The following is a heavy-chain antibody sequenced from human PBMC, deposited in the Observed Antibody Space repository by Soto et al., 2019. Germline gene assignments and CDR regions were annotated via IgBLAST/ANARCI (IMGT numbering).Heavy chain of an antibody. V-gene: IGHV2-5*02. Sequence: QITLKESGPTLVRPTQTLTLTCTFSGFSLSTTGVGVGWIRQPPGKALEWLALIYWDDDKRSSPSLKSRLTITKDTSKTEVSLTMTTLDPVDTATYYCAQRLRNYSVARERANDFDPWGQGTLVTVSS. J-gene: IGHJ5*02. CDR2: IYWDDDK. CDR1: GFSLSTTGVG. CDR3: AQRLRNYSVARERANDFDP. D-gene: IGHD1-26*01.